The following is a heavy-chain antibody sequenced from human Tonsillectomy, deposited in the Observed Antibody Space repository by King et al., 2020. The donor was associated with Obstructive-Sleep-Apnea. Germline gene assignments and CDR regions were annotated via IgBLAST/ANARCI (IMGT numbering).Heavy chain of an antibody. CDR3: ARDEGFLAAAGTNYYYGMDV. J-gene: IGHJ6*02. D-gene: IGHD6-13*01. Sequence: HVQLVESGGGLVKPGGSLRLSCAASGFTFSDYYMSWIRQAPGKGLEWVSYISSSSSYTNYADSVKGRFTISRDNAKNSLYLQMNSLRAEDTAVYYCARDEGFLAAAGTNYYYGMDVWGQGTTVTVSS. CDR2: ISSSSSYT. CDR1: GFTFSDYY. V-gene: IGHV3-11*06.